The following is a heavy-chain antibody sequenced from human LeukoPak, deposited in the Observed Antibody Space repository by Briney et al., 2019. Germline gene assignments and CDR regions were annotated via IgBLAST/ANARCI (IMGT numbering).Heavy chain of an antibody. D-gene: IGHD3-3*01. CDR1: GGSISSSNW. CDR2: IYHSGST. CDR3: ARAYYDFWSGYRGKYYYYYYGMDV. V-gene: IGHV4-4*02. J-gene: IGHJ6*02. Sequence: SETLSLTCAVSGGSISSSNWWSWVRQPPGKGLEWIGEIYHSGSTNYNPSLKSRVTISVDTSKNQFSLKLSSVTAADTAVYYCARAYYDFWSGYRGKYYYYYYGMDVWGQGTTVTVSS.